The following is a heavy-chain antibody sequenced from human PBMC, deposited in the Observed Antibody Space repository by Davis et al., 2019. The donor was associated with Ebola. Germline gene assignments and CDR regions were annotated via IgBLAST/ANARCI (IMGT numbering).Heavy chain of an antibody. J-gene: IGHJ4*02. CDR1: EYSLSELS. CDR3: TRGLRYPY. V-gene: IGHV1-24*01. D-gene: IGHD2-2*02. CDR2: VDPEDGKI. Sequence: ASVKVSCKVSEYSLSELSIHWVRQAPGKGLEWVGGVDPEDGKIFYAQNFQGRVTLTRDTSISTAYMELSSLTSEDTAVYYCTRGLRYPYWGQGTLVTVSS.